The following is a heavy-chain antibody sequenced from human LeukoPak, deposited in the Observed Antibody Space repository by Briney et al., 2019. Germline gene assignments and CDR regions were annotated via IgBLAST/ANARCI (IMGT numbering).Heavy chain of an antibody. Sequence: GASVKVSCKASGYTFTSYGISWVRQAPGQGLEWMGWISAYNGNTNYAQKLQGRVTMTTDTSTSTAYMELRSLRSVDTAVYYCARDPYDCSSTSCYLPRGMDVWGQGTTVTVSS. V-gene: IGHV1-18*01. CDR1: GYTFTSYG. CDR2: ISAYNGNT. CDR3: ARDPYDCSSTSCYLPRGMDV. D-gene: IGHD2-2*01. J-gene: IGHJ6*02.